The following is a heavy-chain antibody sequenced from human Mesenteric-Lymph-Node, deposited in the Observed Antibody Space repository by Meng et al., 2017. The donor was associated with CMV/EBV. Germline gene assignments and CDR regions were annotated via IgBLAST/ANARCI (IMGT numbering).Heavy chain of an antibody. Sequence: SETLSLTCTVSGGSISTSTLYWGWIRQPPGKGLEWIGSSYKRGGIYYNPSLKSRVTIFADTSKNQVSLKLQSVTAADTAVYYCARHIGPYHYFWSGPYSNGGDIWFDPWGQGTLVTVSS. CDR2: SYKRGGI. CDR3: ARHIGPYHYFWSGPYSNGGDIWFDP. CDR1: GGSISTSTLY. J-gene: IGHJ5*02. V-gene: IGHV4-39*01. D-gene: IGHD3-3*01.